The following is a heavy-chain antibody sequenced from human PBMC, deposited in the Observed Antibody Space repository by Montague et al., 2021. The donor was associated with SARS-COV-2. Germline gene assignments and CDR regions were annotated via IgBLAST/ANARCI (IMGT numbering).Heavy chain of an antibody. J-gene: IGHJ4*02. CDR2: IDWDDDK. Sequence: AKPTQTPTLTCTFSGFSLSTSGMCVSWIRQPPGKALEWLARIDWDDDKYYSTSLKTRLTISKGTSKNQVVLTMTNMDPVDTATYYCARETGTTVSLDYWGQGTLVTVSS. D-gene: IGHD1-7*01. V-gene: IGHV2-70*11. CDR3: ARETGTTVSLDY. CDR1: GFSLSTSGMC.